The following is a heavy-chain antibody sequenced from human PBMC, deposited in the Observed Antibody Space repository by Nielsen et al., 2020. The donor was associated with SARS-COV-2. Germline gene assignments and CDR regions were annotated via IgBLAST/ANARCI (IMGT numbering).Heavy chain of an antibody. CDR1: GFTVSSNY. CDR2: IYSGGST. V-gene: IGHV3-66*01. J-gene: IGHJ3*02. Sequence: GGSLRLSCAASGFTVSSNYMSRVRQAPGKGLEWVSVIYSGGSTYYADSVKGRFTISRDNSKNTLYLQMNSLRAEDTAVYYCAGNWNYVGGAFDIWGQGTMVTVSS. D-gene: IGHD1-7*01. CDR3: AGNWNYVGGAFDI.